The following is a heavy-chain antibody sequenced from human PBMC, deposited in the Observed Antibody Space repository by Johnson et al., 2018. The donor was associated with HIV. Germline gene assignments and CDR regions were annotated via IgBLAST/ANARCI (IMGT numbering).Heavy chain of an antibody. CDR1: GFTFSDYY. J-gene: IGHJ3*02. CDR3: VSGYYDRSGYFGVGTVVRLGLAFDI. D-gene: IGHD3-22*01. Sequence: QVQLVESGGGLVKPGGSLRLSCAASGFTFSDYYMSWIRQAPGKGLEYVSYITSSGTTKYYVDSVKGRFTISRDNSKNTLYLQMNSLRAEDTAVYYCVSGYYDRSGYFGVGTVVRLGLAFDIWGQGTMVTVSS. CDR2: ITSSGTTK. V-gene: IGHV3-11*04.